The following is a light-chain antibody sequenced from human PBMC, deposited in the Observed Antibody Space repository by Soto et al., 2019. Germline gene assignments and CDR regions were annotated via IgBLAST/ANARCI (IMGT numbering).Light chain of an antibody. CDR2: EVN. CDR3: CSYTRSSTYV. V-gene: IGLV2-23*02. CDR1: SSDVGNYNL. J-gene: IGLJ1*01. Sequence: QSALTQPASVSGSPGQSITISCTGTSSDVGNYNLVSWYQQHPGKAPKLMIYEVNKRPSGVSNRFSGSKSGNTASLTISGLQAEDEADYFGCSYTRSSTYVFGTGTKVTVL.